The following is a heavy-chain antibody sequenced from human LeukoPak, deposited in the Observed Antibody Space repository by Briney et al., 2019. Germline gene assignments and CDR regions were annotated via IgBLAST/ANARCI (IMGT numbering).Heavy chain of an antibody. D-gene: IGHD6-19*01. CDR2: ISSSSNT. CDR3: ARARGSGGHGDY. CDR1: GFTFSSYS. Sequence: PGGSLRLSCAASGFTFSSYSMNWVRQAPGKGLEWVSSISSSSNTYYADSVKGRFTIPRDNAKKSLYLQMNSPRAEDTAVYYCARARGSGGHGDYWGQGTLVTVSS. V-gene: IGHV3-21*01. J-gene: IGHJ4*02.